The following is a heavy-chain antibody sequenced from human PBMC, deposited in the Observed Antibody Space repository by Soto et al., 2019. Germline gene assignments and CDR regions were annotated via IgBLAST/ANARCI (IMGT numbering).Heavy chain of an antibody. CDR1: GFTFSNYW. CDR3: ASGLITVAGTRHY. D-gene: IGHD6-19*01. Sequence: EVQLVESGGDLVQPGGSLRLSCVGSGFTFSNYWMHWVRKAPGRGLEWVSRVKSEGSSTSYADSVKGGFTISRDNDKNTLYRQMNILRADDTAVYYCASGLITVAGTRHYWGPGTLVTVSS. J-gene: IGHJ4*02. V-gene: IGHV3-74*01. CDR2: VKSEGSST.